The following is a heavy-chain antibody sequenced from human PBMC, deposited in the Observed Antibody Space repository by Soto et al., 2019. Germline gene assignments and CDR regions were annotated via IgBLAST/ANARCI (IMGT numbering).Heavy chain of an antibody. CDR3: AREAIVGGATNGMDV. CDR2: INPGYPAGRST. V-gene: IGHV1-46*01. CDR1: GSTLSTFF. D-gene: IGHD1-26*01. J-gene: IGHJ6*02. Sequence: GASVKASCKASGSTLSTFFMDRVRQAPGQGLVWMGVINPGYPAGRSTTYAQKFQGRVTMTTDTSTRTLYMVLSMLRSDDTGGYYCAREAIVGGATNGMDVWGQGTTVTVSS.